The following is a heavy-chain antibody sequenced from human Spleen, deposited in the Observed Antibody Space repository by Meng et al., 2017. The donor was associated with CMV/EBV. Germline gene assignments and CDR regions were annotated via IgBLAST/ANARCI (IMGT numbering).Heavy chain of an antibody. Sequence: QGQLQQWGAGLLKPSETLSLTCAVYGESFSGYYWSWIRQPPGKGLQWIGEINHSGSTNYNPSLKSRVTISVDTSKNQFSLKLSSVTAADTAVYYCATGTTGFISYWGQGTLVTVSS. J-gene: IGHJ4*02. D-gene: IGHD4-17*01. CDR3: ATGTTGFISY. V-gene: IGHV4-34*02. CDR2: INHSGST. CDR1: GESFSGYY.